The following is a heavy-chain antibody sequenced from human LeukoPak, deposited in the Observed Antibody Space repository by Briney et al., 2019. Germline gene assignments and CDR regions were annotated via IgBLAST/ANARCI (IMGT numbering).Heavy chain of an antibody. J-gene: IGHJ4*02. V-gene: IGHV1-24*01. D-gene: IGHD2-8*01. CDR1: GYTLTELS. CDR3: ATARDIVLMVYAVHFDY. Sequence: ASVKVSCKVSGYTLTELSMHWVRQAPGKGLEWMGGFDPEDGETVYAQKFQGRVTMTEDTSTDTAYMELSSLRTEDTAVYYCATARDIVLMVYAVHFDYWGQGTLVTVSS. CDR2: FDPEDGET.